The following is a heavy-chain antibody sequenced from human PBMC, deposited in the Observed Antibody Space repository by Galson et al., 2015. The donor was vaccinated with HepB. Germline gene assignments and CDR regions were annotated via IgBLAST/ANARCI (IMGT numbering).Heavy chain of an antibody. D-gene: IGHD3-10*01. J-gene: IGHJ3*02. Sequence: SVKVSCKASGYTFTGYYMHWVRQAPGQGLEWMGWIKPDSGGTNYAQKFQGRVTMTRDTSISTAYMELGRLGSDDTAVYYCARETGGSGSYRAFDIWGQGTMVNLSS. V-gene: IGHV1-2*02. CDR2: IKPDSGGT. CDR1: GYTFTGYY. CDR3: ARETGGSGSYRAFDI.